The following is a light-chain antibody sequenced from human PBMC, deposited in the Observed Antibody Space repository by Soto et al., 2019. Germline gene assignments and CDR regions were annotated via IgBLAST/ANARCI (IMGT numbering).Light chain of an antibody. V-gene: IGKV3-20*01. CDR1: QSVSRSD. CDR2: GVS. CDR3: HQYGISPPT. Sequence: EVVLTQSPGTLSLSPGERATLSCRASQSVSRSDLAWYQQKPGQAPRLLISGVSNRATGTPDRFRGSGSGTDFTLTISSLEPEDFAVFYCHQYGISPPTFGPGTKVDIK. J-gene: IGKJ1*01.